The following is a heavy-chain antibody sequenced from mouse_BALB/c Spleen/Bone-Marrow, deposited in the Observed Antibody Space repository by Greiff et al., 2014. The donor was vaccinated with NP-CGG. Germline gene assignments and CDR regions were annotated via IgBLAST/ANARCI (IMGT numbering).Heavy chain of an antibody. CDR1: GYSFTGYF. D-gene: IGHD2-4*01. CDR3: ARAGDYDGVAY. V-gene: IGHV1-20*02. CDR2: INPYNGDT. J-gene: IGHJ3*01. Sequence: EVQLQQSGPELVKPGASVKISCKASGYSFTGYFMNWVMQSHGKSLEWIGRINPYNGDTFYNQKFKGKATLTVDKSSSTAHMELRSRASEDSAVYYCARAGDYDGVAYWGQGTLVTVSA.